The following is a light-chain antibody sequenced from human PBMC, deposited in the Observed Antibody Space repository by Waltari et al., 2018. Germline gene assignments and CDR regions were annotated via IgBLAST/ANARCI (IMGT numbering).Light chain of an antibody. J-gene: IGKJ4*01. CDR3: QQYYSTPGLT. V-gene: IGKV4-1*01. Sequence: DIVMTQSPDSLAVSLGERDTINCKSSQSVLYSSNNKNYLAWYQQKPGQPPKLLIYWASTRESGVPDRFSGSGSGTDFTLTISSLQAEDVAVYYCQQYYSTPGLTFGGGTKVEIK. CDR1: QSVLYSSNNKNY. CDR2: WAS.